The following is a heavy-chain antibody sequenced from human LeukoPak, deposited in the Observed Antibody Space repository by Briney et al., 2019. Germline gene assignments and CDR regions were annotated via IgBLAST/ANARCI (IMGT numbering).Heavy chain of an antibody. V-gene: IGHV3-33*01. Sequence: GGSLRLSCAASGFVFSDYGMHWVRQAPCRGLEGVAFVWYDGSNEYYADSMKGRFTISRDNVKNALYLQMKSLRIEDTAVYFCARDVASWGGYTFAYWGRGTLVTVSS. CDR2: VWYDGSNE. CDR1: GFVFSDYG. D-gene: IGHD5-12*01. J-gene: IGHJ4*02. CDR3: ARDVASWGGYTFAY.